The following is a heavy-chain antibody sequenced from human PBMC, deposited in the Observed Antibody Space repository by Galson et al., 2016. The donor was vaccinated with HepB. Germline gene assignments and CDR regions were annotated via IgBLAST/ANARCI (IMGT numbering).Heavy chain of an antibody. CDR3: ASYRYQVHWYFHL. D-gene: IGHD5-18*01. CDR1: GGSISTDDW. CDR2: VFQSGST. J-gene: IGHJ2*01. V-gene: IGHV4-4*02. Sequence: SETLSLTCAVSGGSISTDDWWTWVRLPPGKGLEWIGEVFQSGSTNYNPSLKSRVTISLDKSMNLFSLTLTSVTAADTAVYYCASYRYQVHWYFHLWGRGTPVTVSS.